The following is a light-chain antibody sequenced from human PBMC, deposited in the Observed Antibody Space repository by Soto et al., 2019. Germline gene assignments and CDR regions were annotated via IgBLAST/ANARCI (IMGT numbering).Light chain of an antibody. CDR3: HQYDSSPLA. J-gene: IGKJ4*01. CDR1: QSVSSSY. Sequence: EIVLTQSPGTLSLSPGERATLSCRATQSVSSSYLAWYQQKPGQAPRLLIYGASSRATGIPDRFSGSGSGTDFIYTISRLEPEDFAVYYCHQYDSSPLAFGGVTKVEIK. CDR2: GAS. V-gene: IGKV3-20*01.